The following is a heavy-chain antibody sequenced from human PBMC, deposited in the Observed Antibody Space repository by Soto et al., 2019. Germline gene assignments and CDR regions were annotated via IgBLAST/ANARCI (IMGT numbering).Heavy chain of an antibody. CDR2: IYPGDSDT. Sequence: GESLKISCKGSGYSFTSYWIGWVRQMPGKGLEWLGIIYPGDSDTRYSPSFQGQVTISADKSISSAYLQWSSLKASDTAMYYCARHPNYGDYGAYFDNWGQGTLVTVSS. CDR1: GYSFTSYW. CDR3: ARHPNYGDYGAYFDN. V-gene: IGHV5-51*01. D-gene: IGHD4-17*01. J-gene: IGHJ4*02.